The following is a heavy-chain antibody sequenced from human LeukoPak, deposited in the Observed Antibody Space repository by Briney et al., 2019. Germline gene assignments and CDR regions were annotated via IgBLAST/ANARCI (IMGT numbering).Heavy chain of an antibody. J-gene: IGHJ3*02. CDR2: IYTSGST. Sequence: SETLSLTCTVSGGSISSYYWSWIRQPAGKGLEWIGRIYTSGSTNYNPSLKSRVTMSVDTSKNQFSLKLSSVTAADTAVYYCARGRCSSTSCYYTDAFDIWGQGTMVTVSS. CDR3: ARGRCSSTSCYYTDAFDI. D-gene: IGHD2-2*01. CDR1: GGSISSYY. V-gene: IGHV4-4*07.